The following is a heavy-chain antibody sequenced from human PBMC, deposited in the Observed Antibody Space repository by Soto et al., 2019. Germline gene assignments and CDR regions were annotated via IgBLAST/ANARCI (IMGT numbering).Heavy chain of an antibody. CDR1: GGSFSGYY. D-gene: IGHD5-12*01. CDR3: ARKLGYSGYDTFDY. V-gene: IGHV4-34*01. CDR2: INHSGST. J-gene: IGHJ4*02. Sequence: SETLSLTCAVYGGSFSGYYWSWIRQPPGKGLEWIGEINHSGSTNYNPSLKSRVTISVDTSKNQFSLKLSSVTAADTAVYYCARKLGYSGYDTFDYWGQGTLVTVSS.